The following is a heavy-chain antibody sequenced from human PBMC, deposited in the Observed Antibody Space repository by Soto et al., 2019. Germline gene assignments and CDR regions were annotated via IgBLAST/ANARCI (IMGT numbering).Heavy chain of an antibody. J-gene: IGHJ6*02. Sequence: KPSETLSLTCAVSGYSISSGYYWGWLRQPPGKGLEWIGSIYHSGSTYYNPSLKSRFTISVDTSKNQFSLKLSSVTAADTAVYYCARDPTHDSSGSLGNYYYGMDVWGQGTTVTVSS. V-gene: IGHV4-38-2*02. CDR1: GYSISSGYY. D-gene: IGHD3-22*01. CDR3: ARDPTHDSSGSLGNYYYGMDV. CDR2: IYHSGST.